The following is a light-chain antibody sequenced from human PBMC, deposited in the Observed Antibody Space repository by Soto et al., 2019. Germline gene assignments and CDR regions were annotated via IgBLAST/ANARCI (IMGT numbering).Light chain of an antibody. CDR1: QSISSY. V-gene: IGKV1-39*01. Sequence: DIQMTQSPSSLSASVGDRVTITCRASQSISSYLHGYQQRPGKAPKLLIYAASNLQRGVPSRFSASGSGTDFTLNLNSLQPEDLATYYWQQGYSTPWTFGQGTKVE. CDR3: QQGYSTPWT. CDR2: AAS. J-gene: IGKJ1*01.